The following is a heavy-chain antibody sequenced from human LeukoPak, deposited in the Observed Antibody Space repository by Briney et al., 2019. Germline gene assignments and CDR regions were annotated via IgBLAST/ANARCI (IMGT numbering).Heavy chain of an antibody. CDR1: GYTFTSYA. CDR3: ARGQAVAGFFDY. J-gene: IGHJ4*02. D-gene: IGHD6-19*01. Sequence: PRASVKASCKASGYTFTSYAMHWVRQAPGQRLEWMGWINAGNGNTKYSQKFQGRVTITRDTSASTAYMELSSLRSEDTAVYYCARGQAVAGFFDYWGQGTLVTVSS. CDR2: INAGNGNT. V-gene: IGHV1-3*01.